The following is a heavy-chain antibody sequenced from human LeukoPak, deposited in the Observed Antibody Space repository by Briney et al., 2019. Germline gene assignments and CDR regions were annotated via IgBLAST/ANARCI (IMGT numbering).Heavy chain of an antibody. J-gene: IGHJ4*02. CDR1: GFTFSIYN. CDR3: AKERYYDSSAYYSTY. V-gene: IGHV3-21*01. CDR2: ISSSSGYI. Sequence: GESLRLSCAASGFTFSIYNMNWVRQPPGKGLEWVSSISSSSGYIYYADSVKGRFTISRDNAKNSLYLQMNSLRAEDTAVYYCAKERYYDSSAYYSTYWGRGTLVTVSS. D-gene: IGHD3-22*01.